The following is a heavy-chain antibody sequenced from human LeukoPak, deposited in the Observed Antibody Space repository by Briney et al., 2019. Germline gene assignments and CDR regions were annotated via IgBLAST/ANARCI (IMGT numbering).Heavy chain of an antibody. CDR2: ASYSGGT. V-gene: IGHV4-31*03. D-gene: IGHD1-26*01. Sequence: PSETLSLTCSVSGGSVTGGGYYWSWIRQHPGKGLEWIGFASYSGGTYYNPSLMSRVTISVDRSQNQFSLRMRDVTAADTAVYFCATAEWEYFDSWGQGALVAVSS. J-gene: IGHJ4*02. CDR3: ATAEWEYFDS. CDR1: GGSVTGGGYY.